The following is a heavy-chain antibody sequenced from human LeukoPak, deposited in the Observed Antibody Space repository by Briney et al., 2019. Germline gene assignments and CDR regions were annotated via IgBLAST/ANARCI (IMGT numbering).Heavy chain of an antibody. V-gene: IGHV3-30*03. CDR3: ARDIPDYYDSSGSNFDY. D-gene: IGHD3-22*01. J-gene: IGHJ4*02. CDR2: ISYDGSNK. Sequence: TGGSLRLSCAASGFTFSSYGMHWVRQAPGKGLEWVAVISYDGSNKYYADSVKGRFTISRDNSKNTLYLQMNSLRAEDTAVYYCARDIPDYYDSSGSNFDYWGQGTLVTVSS. CDR1: GFTFSSYG.